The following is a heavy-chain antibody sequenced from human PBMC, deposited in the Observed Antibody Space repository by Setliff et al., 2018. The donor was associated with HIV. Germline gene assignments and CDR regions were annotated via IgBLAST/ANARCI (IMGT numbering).Heavy chain of an antibody. CDR3: AKELAASGLGYFDQ. V-gene: IGHV3-23*01. J-gene: IGHJ4*02. CDR2: ILSTGERT. CDR1: GFTFSNYA. Sequence: LRLSCAASGFTFSNYAMSWVRQAPGEGLEWVSAILSTGERTFYADSVKGRFTISRDNSKNTVYLQMNSLRAEDTAEYYCAKELAASGLGYFDQWGQGTLVTVSS. D-gene: IGHD3-22*01.